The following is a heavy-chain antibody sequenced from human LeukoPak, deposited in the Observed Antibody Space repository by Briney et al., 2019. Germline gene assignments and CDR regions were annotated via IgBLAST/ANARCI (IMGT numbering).Heavy chain of an antibody. CDR2: ISYDGSNK. CDR3: AKDGYSGYAKRNEDFQH. CDR1: GFTFSSYA. D-gene: IGHD5-12*01. V-gene: IGHV3-30-3*01. J-gene: IGHJ1*01. Sequence: GGSLRLSCAASGFTFSSYAMHWVRQAPGKGLEWVAVISYDGSNKYYADSVKGRFTISRDNSKNTLYLQMNSLRAEDTAVYYCAKDGYSGYAKRNEDFQHWGQGTLVTVSS.